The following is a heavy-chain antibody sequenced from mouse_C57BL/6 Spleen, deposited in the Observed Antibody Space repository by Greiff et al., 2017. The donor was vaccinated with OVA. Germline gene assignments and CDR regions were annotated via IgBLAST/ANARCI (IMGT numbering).Heavy chain of an antibody. CDR1: GYAFSSSW. CDR2: IYPGDGDT. Sequence: VQLQQSGPELVKPGASVKISCKASGYAFSSSWMNWVKQRPGKGLEWIGRIYPGDGDTNYNGKFKGKATLTADKSSSTAYMQLSSLTSEDSAVYFCARSSYSNDWYFDVWGTGTTVTVSS. D-gene: IGHD2-5*01. CDR3: ARSSYSNDWYFDV. V-gene: IGHV1-82*01. J-gene: IGHJ1*03.